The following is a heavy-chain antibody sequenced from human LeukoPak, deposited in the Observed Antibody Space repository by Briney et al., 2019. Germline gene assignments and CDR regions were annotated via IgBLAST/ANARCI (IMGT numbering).Heavy chain of an antibody. CDR2: IYDSGIT. Sequence: SETLSLTCTVSGDSVSSGYWNWIRQPPGKGLEWIGYIYDSGITDYSPSLKSRLTISVDTSNNQFSLSLSSVTASDTAVYYCAGRGHRYSRDWGQGILVTVSS. CDR3: AGRGHRYSRD. J-gene: IGHJ1*01. CDR1: GDSVSSGY. V-gene: IGHV4-4*09. D-gene: IGHD2-15*01.